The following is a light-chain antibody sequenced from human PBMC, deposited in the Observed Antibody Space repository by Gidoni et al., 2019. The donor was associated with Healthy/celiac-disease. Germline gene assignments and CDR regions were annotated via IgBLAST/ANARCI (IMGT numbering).Light chain of an antibody. CDR3: QQYGNLLLT. CDR2: DAS. Sequence: GDRVTITCQASQDVLNHLNWYQQKPGKATQLLIYDASNLETGVPSRFSGSGSGPDVTFTISILQPPDLATYYCQQYGNLLLTFXPXTKVDIK. CDR1: QDVLNH. J-gene: IGKJ3*01. V-gene: IGKV1-33*01.